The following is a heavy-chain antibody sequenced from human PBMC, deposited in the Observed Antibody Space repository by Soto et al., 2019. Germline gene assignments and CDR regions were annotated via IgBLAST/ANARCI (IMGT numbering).Heavy chain of an antibody. D-gene: IGHD2-2*01. Sequence: SETLSLTCTVSGGSINSYYWSWIRQSPGKGLEWIGQIYYTGSTNYNPSLKSRVTISVDTSKNQFSLKLSSVTAADTAVYYCARGQGGCGSTSCYRWFDPWGQGTLVTVSS. V-gene: IGHV4-59*12. CDR1: GGSINSYY. CDR3: ARGQGGCGSTSCYRWFDP. J-gene: IGHJ5*02. CDR2: IYYTGST.